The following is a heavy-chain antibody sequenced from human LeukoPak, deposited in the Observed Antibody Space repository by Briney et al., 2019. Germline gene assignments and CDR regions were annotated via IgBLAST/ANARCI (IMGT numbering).Heavy chain of an antibody. J-gene: IGHJ4*02. CDR1: GFTFSSYG. Sequence: GGSLRLSCAASGFTFSSYGMHWVRKAPGKGLEWVAAIWYDGSNKYYADSVKGRFTISRDNSKNPLYLQMNSLRAEDTAVYYCASRQYGSGVLGYWGQGTLVTVSS. CDR3: ASRQYGSGVLGY. V-gene: IGHV3-33*01. D-gene: IGHD3-10*01. CDR2: IWYDGSNK.